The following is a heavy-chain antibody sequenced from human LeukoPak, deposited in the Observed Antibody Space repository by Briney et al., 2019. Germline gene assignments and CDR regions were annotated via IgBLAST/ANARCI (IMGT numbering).Heavy chain of an antibody. CDR1: GGSISSGDYY. D-gene: IGHD6-6*01. Sequence: PSETLSLTCTVSGGSISSGDYYWSWLRQPPGKGLGWIGYIYYSGSTYYNPSLKSRVTISVDTSKNQSSLKLSSVTAADTAVYYCARERRLAAPPDYWGQGTLVTVSS. CDR3: ARERRLAAPPDY. J-gene: IGHJ4*02. CDR2: IYYSGST. V-gene: IGHV4-30-4*08.